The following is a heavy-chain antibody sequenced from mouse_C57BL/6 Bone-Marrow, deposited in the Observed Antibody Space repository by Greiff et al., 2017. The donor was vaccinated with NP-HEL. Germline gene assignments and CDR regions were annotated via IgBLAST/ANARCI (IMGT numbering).Heavy chain of an antibody. CDR2: IYPGGGYT. CDR3: ASYYSNSRSMDY. Sequence: VQLHQSGAELVRPGTSVKMSCKASGYTFTTYWIGWAKQRPGHGLEWIGDIYPGGGYTNYNEKFKGKATLTADKSSSTAYMQFSSLTSEDSAIYYCASYYSNSRSMDYWGQGTSVTVSS. J-gene: IGHJ4*01. V-gene: IGHV1-63*01. D-gene: IGHD2-5*01. CDR1: GYTFTTYW.